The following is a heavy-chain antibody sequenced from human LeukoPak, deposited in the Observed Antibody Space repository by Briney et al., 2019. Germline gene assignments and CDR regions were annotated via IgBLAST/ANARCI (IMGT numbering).Heavy chain of an antibody. Sequence: PGGSLRLSCAASGFTFSSYGMHWVRQAPGKGLEWVAVISYDGSNKYYADSVKGRFTISRDNAKNSLYLQMNSLRAEDTAVYYCARDLGMADDYSNYGFNGEHAFDIWGQGTMVTVSS. V-gene: IGHV3-30*03. CDR3: ARDLGMADDYSNYGFNGEHAFDI. CDR2: ISYDGSNK. D-gene: IGHD4-11*01. CDR1: GFTFSSYG. J-gene: IGHJ3*02.